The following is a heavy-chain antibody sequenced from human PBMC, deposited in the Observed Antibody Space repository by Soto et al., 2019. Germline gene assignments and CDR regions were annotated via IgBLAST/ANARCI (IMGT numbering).Heavy chain of an antibody. J-gene: IGHJ3*02. V-gene: IGHV3-23*01. CDR3: AKTANGWFSAFDI. Sequence: EVQLLESGGGLVQPGGSLRLSCAASGLTFSSYAMSWVRQAPGKGLEWVSAISGSGGTTYYADSVKGRFTFSRDNSKNTLYLQMNSLRAEVTAVYYCAKTANGWFSAFDIWGQGTIVTVSS. CDR2: ISGSGGTT. CDR1: GLTFSSYA. D-gene: IGHD6-19*01.